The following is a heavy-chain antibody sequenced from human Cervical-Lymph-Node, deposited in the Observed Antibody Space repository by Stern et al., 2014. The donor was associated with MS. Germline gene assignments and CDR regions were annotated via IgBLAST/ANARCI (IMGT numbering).Heavy chain of an antibody. CDR1: GYTFTSYA. CDR2: INAGNGNT. J-gene: IGHJ4*02. Sequence: QDQLVQSGAEVKKPGASVKVSCKASGYTFTSYAMHWVRQAPGQRLEWMGWINAGNGNTKYSQKFQGRVTITRDTSASTAYMELSSLRSEDTAVYYCARDPIAVAVGYFFDYWGQGTLVTVSS. CDR3: ARDPIAVAVGYFFDY. V-gene: IGHV1-3*01. D-gene: IGHD6-19*01.